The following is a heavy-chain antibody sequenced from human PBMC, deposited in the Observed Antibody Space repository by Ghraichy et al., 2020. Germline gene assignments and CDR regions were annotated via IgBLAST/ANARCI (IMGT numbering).Heavy chain of an antibody. CDR2: TSSSSSYI. D-gene: IGHD3-3*01. Sequence: GALRLSCAASGFTFSSYSMNWVRQAPGKGLEWVSSTSSSSSYIYYADSVKGRFTISRDNAKNSLYLQMNSLRAEDTAVYYCARDFWSGWVDYWGQGTLVTVSS. V-gene: IGHV3-21*01. CDR1: GFTFSSYS. J-gene: IGHJ4*02. CDR3: ARDFWSGWVDY.